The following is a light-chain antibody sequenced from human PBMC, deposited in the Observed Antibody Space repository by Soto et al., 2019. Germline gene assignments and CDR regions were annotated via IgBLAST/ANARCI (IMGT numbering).Light chain of an antibody. CDR3: QQYDNWPRYT. CDR1: RGLASSY. CDR2: AAS. J-gene: IGKJ2*01. Sequence: DMVLTQSPGTLSLSPGERATLSCRASRGLASSYLGWYQQKPGQPPRLLLYAASKRATGIPDRFSGSGSGTDFTLTISSLQSEDFAVYYCQQYDNWPRYTFGQGTKLEIK. V-gene: IGKV3-20*01.